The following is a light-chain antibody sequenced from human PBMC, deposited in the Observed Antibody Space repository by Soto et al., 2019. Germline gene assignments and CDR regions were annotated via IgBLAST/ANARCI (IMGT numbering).Light chain of an antibody. CDR3: QQYDNWPPFFT. J-gene: IGKJ3*01. CDR1: QNIGTN. Sequence: EVVMTQSPAPLSVSPGDRATLSCRASQNIGTNVAWYQHKPGQAPRLLIYGASTRATDIPPRFSGSGSGSEFSLTVSSLQSEDFAVYYCQQYDNWPPFFTFGPGTKVDIQ. CDR2: GAS. V-gene: IGKV3-15*01.